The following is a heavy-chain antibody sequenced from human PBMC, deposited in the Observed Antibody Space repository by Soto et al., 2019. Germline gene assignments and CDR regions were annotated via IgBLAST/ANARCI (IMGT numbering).Heavy chain of an antibody. CDR1: GFTFSSYA. CDR3: ARGDRGYSYGLSY. D-gene: IGHD5-18*01. V-gene: IGHV3-30-3*01. Sequence: PGGSLRLSCAASGFTFSSYAMHWVRQAPGKGLEWVAVISYDGSNKYYADSVKGRFTISRDNSKNTLYLQMNSLRAEDTAVYYCARGDRGYSYGLSYWGQGTLVTVSS. J-gene: IGHJ4*02. CDR2: ISYDGSNK.